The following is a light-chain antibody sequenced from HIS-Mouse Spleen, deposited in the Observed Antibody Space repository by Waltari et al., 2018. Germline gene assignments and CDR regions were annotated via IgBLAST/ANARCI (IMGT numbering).Light chain of an antibody. CDR1: SSDVGRYHL. CDR2: EGS. V-gene: IGLV2-23*01. CDR3: CSYAGSSTLV. Sequence: QSALTQPASVSGSPGPSITISCTGTSSDVGRYHLVPWYQQHPGKAPKLMIYEGSKRPSGVSNRFSGSKSGNTASLTISGLQAEDEADYYCCSYAGSSTLVFGGGTKLTVL. J-gene: IGLJ2*01.